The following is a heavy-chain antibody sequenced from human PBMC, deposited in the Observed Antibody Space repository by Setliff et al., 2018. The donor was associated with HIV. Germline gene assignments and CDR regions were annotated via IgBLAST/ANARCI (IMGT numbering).Heavy chain of an antibody. Sequence: SETLPLTCTVSGGSIRSGSYYWTWIRQPAGKGPEWIGHIYTNGYTNYNPSLKSRVTISVDTSRDQFSLQLTSVTAADTAVYYCARAPPGIQNDAFDVWGQGTMVTVSS. CDR1: GGSIRSGSYY. CDR3: ARAPPGIQNDAFDV. V-gene: IGHV4-61*09. J-gene: IGHJ3*01. CDR2: IYTNGYT.